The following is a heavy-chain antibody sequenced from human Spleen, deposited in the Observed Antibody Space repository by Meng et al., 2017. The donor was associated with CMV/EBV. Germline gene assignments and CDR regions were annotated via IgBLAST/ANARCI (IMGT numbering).Heavy chain of an antibody. CDR3: ARESGGGGNFDY. J-gene: IGHJ4*02. V-gene: IGHV4-34*01. D-gene: IGHD3-16*01. CDR2: INHSGST. Sequence: QGQVQEGGAGLLKPSETLSPTCAVHGGSFSGYDGSWIRQPPGKGLEGIGEINHSGSTNYNPSLKSRVTISVDMSKNQFSLKLSSVTAADTAVYYCARESGGGGNFDYWGQGTLVTVSS. CDR1: GGSFSGYD.